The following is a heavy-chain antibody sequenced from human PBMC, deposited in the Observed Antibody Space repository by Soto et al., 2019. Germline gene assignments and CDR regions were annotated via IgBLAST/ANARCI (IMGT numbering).Heavy chain of an antibody. CDR3: ARESVTTVPYYYYYGMDV. CDR2: IYYSGST. J-gene: IGHJ6*02. Sequence: PSETLSLTCTVSGGSISSGDYYWSWIRQPPGKGLEWIGYIYYSGSTYYNPSLKSRVTISVDTSKNQFSLKLSSVTAADTAVYYCARESVTTVPYYYYYGMDVWGQGTLVTVSS. D-gene: IGHD4-17*01. V-gene: IGHV4-30-4*01. CDR1: GGSISSGDYY.